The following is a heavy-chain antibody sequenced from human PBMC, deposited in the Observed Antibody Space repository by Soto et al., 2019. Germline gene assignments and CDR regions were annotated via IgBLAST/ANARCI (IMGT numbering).Heavy chain of an antibody. J-gene: IGHJ4*02. D-gene: IGHD6-25*01. CDR2: LSGTGGTT. Sequence: EVQLLESGGNLVQPGGSLRLSCAASGFAFSSYAMTWVRQAPGKGLEWVSALSGTGGTTYSADSVSGRFTIARDNSKNTLYLPMNGLSPEDSAIYYCAKFIVGTGGSSGWPWFLDSWGQGTLVTVSS. V-gene: IGHV3-23*01. CDR3: AKFIVGTGGSSGWPWFLDS. CDR1: GFAFSSYA.